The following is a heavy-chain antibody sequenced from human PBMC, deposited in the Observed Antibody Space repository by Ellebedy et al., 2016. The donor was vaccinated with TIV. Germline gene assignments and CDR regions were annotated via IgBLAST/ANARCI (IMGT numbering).Heavy chain of an antibody. Sequence: GESLKISXKGSGYDFTSYWIGWVRQMPEKGLEWLGIIYPDDSDTRVSPSFQGQVTISVDKSITTAYLQWSSLKASDTAMYYCAIGPRQRARELDWFVFDWGPGTVVTVSS. CDR1: GYDFTSYW. CDR2: IYPDDSDT. D-gene: IGHD3-9*01. CDR3: AIGPRQRARELDWFVFD. V-gene: IGHV5-51*01. J-gene: IGHJ4*02.